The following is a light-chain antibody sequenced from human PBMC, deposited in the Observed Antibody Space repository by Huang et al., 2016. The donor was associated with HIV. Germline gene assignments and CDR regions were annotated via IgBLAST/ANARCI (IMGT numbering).Light chain of an antibody. Sequence: EIVLTQSPGTLPLSPGERATLSCRASQSVSNSFLAWYQQKPGQAPRLLIYGASNRATGIPDRFSGSGSGTDFTLTISRLEPEDFAVYYCQQYGSSLPWTFGQGTKVEIK. CDR2: GAS. V-gene: IGKV3-20*01. J-gene: IGKJ1*01. CDR3: QQYGSSLPWT. CDR1: QSVSNSF.